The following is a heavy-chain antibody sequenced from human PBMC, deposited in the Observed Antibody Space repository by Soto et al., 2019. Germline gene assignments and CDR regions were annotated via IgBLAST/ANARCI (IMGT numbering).Heavy chain of an antibody. J-gene: IGHJ6*02. CDR2: IWYDGSNK. CDR1: GFTFSSYG. CDR3: ARDLVVITDYYYYYGMDV. D-gene: IGHD3-22*01. Sequence: GGSLRLSCAASGFTFSSYGMHWVRQAPGKGLEWVAVIWYDGSNKYYADSVKGRFTISRDNSKNTLYLQMNSLRAEDTAVYYCARDLVVITDYYYYYGMDVWGQGTTVTVSS. V-gene: IGHV3-33*01.